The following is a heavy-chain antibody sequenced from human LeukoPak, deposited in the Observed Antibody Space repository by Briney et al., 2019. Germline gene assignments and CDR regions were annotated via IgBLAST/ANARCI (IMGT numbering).Heavy chain of an antibody. Sequence: SETLSLTCTVSGGSISGYYWSWVRQPPGKGLEWIGFIFDNGNTNYNPSLTSRLTISVDTSKNQFSLKLSSVTAADTAVYYCVRERSYCGSDCNTSDAFDIWGQGTMVTVSS. J-gene: IGHJ3*02. CDR3: VRERSYCGSDCNTSDAFDI. D-gene: IGHD2-21*02. CDR2: IFDNGNT. CDR1: GGSISGYY. V-gene: IGHV4-59*08.